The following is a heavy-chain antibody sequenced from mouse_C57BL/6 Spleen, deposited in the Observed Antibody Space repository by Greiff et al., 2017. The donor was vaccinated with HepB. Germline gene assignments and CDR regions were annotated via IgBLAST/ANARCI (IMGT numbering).Heavy chain of an antibody. Sequence: VQLQQSGPELVKPGASVKMSCKASGYTFTDYNMHWVKQSHGKSLEWIGSINPNNGGTSYNQKFKGKATLTVNKSSSTAYMELRSLTSEDSAVYYCAIFITTVVDWYFDVWGTGTTVTVSS. V-gene: IGHV1-22*01. CDR3: AIFITTVVDWYFDV. J-gene: IGHJ1*03. CDR1: GYTFTDYN. D-gene: IGHD1-1*01. CDR2: INPNNGGT.